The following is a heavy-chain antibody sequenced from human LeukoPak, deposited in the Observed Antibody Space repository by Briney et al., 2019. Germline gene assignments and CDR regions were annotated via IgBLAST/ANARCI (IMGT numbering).Heavy chain of an antibody. CDR2: IYHSGST. CDR3: ARRNYYYYYMDV. Sequence: PSETLSLTCTVSGGSISSSSYYWGWIRQPPGKGLEWIGSIYHSGSTYYNPSLKSRVTISVDTSKNQFSLKLSSVTAADTAVYYCARRNYYYYYMDVWGKGTTVTVSS. J-gene: IGHJ6*03. CDR1: GGSISSSSYY. V-gene: IGHV4-39*07.